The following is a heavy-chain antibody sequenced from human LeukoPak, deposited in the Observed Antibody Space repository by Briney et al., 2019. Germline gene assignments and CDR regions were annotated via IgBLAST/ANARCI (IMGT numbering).Heavy chain of an antibody. CDR1: GYTFTSYG. CDR3: AKDQKGYFDWLLSLDP. CDR2: ISAYNGNT. J-gene: IGHJ5*02. Sequence: ASVKVSCKASGYTFTSYGISWVRQAPGQGLEWMGWISAYNGNTNYAQKLQGRVTMTTDTSTSTAYMELRSLRSDDTAVYYCAKDQKGYFDWLLSLDPWGQGTLVTVSS. V-gene: IGHV1-18*01. D-gene: IGHD3-9*01.